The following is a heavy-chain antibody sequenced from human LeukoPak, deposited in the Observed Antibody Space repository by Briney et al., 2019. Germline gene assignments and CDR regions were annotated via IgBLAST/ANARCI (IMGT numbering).Heavy chain of an antibody. CDR3: ASXHCSGGSCYLDY. J-gene: IGHJ4*02. Sequence: GGSLRLSCAVSGFTFSTYSMSWVRQAPGEGLEWVATIRQDGSEKYYVDSVKGRFTISRDNAKNSLYLQMNSLRVEDTAVYYXASXHCSGGSCYLDYWGQGTLVTVSS. D-gene: IGHD2-15*01. V-gene: IGHV3-7*01. CDR1: GFTFSTYS. CDR2: IRQDGSEK.